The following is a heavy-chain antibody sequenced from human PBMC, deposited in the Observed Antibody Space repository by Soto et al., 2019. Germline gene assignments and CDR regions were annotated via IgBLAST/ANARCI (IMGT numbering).Heavy chain of an antibody. CDR1: GFTFSRYG. CDR2: IWYDGSNK. CDR3: ARDLNYYYYGMDV. Sequence: QVQLVESGGGVVQPGRSLRLSCAASGFTFSRYGMHWVRQAPGKGLEWVAVIWYDGSNKYYADSVKGRFTISRDNSKNTLYLQMNSLRAEDTAVYYCARDLNYYYYGMDVWGQGTTVTVSS. J-gene: IGHJ6*02. V-gene: IGHV3-33*01.